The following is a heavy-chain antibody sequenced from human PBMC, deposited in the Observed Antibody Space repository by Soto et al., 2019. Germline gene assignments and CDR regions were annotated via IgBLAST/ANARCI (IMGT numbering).Heavy chain of an antibody. CDR1: GGSISSYY. J-gene: IGHJ6*02. Sequence: PSETLSLTCTVSGGSISSYYWSWIRQPPGKGLEWIGYIYYSGKTYYNPSLKSRVTISVDTSKNQFSLKLTSVTAADTAVYYCAAYSYYYYGMDVWGQGTTVTVSS. CDR3: AAYSYYYYGMDV. CDR2: IYYSGKT. V-gene: IGHV4-59*01. D-gene: IGHD2-15*01.